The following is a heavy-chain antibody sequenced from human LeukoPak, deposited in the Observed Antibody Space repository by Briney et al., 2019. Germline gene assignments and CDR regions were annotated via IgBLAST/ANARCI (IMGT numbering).Heavy chain of an antibody. CDR1: GFTFSSYA. Sequence: GGSLRLSCAASGFTFSSYAMHWVRQAPGKGLEWVAVLSYDGRNKYYADSVKGRFTISRDNSKNTLYLQMNSLRAEDTAVYYCARLVAAKNLDYWGQGTLVTVSS. CDR2: LSYDGRNK. J-gene: IGHJ4*02. V-gene: IGHV3-30*01. CDR3: ARLVAAKNLDY. D-gene: IGHD1-26*01.